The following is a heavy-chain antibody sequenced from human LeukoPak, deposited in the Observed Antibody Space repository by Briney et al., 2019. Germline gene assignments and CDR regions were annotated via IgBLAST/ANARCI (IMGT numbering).Heavy chain of an antibody. J-gene: IGHJ5*02. D-gene: IGHD3-3*01. V-gene: IGHV4-59*01. Sequence: PSETLSLTCTVSGGSISSYYWSWIRQPPGKGLEWIGYIYYSGSTNYNPSLKSRVTIPVDTSKNQFSLKLSSVTAADTAVYYCAGVVFGVVITSNWFDPWGQGTLVTVSS. CDR1: GGSISSYY. CDR3: AGVVFGVVITSNWFDP. CDR2: IYYSGST.